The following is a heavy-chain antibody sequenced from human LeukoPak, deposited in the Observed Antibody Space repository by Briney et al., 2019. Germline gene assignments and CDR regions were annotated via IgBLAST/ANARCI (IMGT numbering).Heavy chain of an antibody. D-gene: IGHD5-24*01. Sequence: SETLSLTCTVSGGSISSYYWSWIRQPPGKGLEWIGYIYYSGSTKYNPSLKSRVTISVDTSKNQFSLKLSSVTAADTAVYYCARGGEDGYNLLTFDYWGQGTLVTVSS. J-gene: IGHJ4*02. CDR1: GGSISSYY. V-gene: IGHV4-59*08. CDR2: IYYSGST. CDR3: ARGGEDGYNLLTFDY.